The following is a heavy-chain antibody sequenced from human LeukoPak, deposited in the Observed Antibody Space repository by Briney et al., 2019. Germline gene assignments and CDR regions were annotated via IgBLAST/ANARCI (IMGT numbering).Heavy chain of an antibody. Sequence: GGSLRLSCAASGFTFSNYWTSWVRQAPGKGLEWLANIKPADGSGNYYVDSVKGRFTTSRDNAKNSLYLQMNSLRVEDTAVYYCATDNTKDIFRGQGTLVTVSS. CDR3: ATDNTKDIF. CDR2: IKPADGSGN. CDR1: GFTFSNYW. D-gene: IGHD3-3*02. J-gene: IGHJ1*01. V-gene: IGHV3-7*01.